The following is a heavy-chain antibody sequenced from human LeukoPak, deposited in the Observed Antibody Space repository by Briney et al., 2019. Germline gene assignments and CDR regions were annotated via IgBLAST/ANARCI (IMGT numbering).Heavy chain of an antibody. CDR1: GGSISSYY. CDR2: IYYSGST. D-gene: IGHD2-15*01. CDR3: AREIVGYCSGGSCPTHWYFDL. J-gene: IGHJ2*01. V-gene: IGHV4-59*01. Sequence: SETLSLTXTVSGGSISSYYWSWIRQPPGKGLEWIGYIYYSGSTNYNPSLKSRVTISVDTSKNQFSLKLSSVTAADTAVYYCAREIVGYCSGGSCPTHWYFDLWGRGTLVTVSS.